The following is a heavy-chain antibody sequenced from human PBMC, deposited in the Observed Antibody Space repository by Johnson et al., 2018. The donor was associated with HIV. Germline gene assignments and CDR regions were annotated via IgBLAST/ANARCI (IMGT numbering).Heavy chain of an antibody. Sequence: QMQLVESGGGLIQPGGSLRLSCAASGFTVSSNYMSWFRQAPGKGLAWVSYISSSVSTIYYADSVKGRFTISRDNSKNTLYLQMNSLRAEDTAVYYCAKDRITYYYDSSGYYSREPDAFDIWGQGTMVTVSS. CDR3: AKDRITYYYDSSGYYSREPDAFDI. D-gene: IGHD3-22*01. CDR2: ISSSVSTI. J-gene: IGHJ3*02. CDR1: GFTVSSNY. V-gene: IGHV3-11*01.